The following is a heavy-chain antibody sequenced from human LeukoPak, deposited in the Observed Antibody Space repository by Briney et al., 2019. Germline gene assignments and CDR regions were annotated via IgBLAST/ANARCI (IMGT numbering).Heavy chain of an antibody. CDR3: AIPAKGAYFYYYMDV. Sequence: GASVKVSCKASSYRSPNYGITWVRQAPGHGLEWMGWISAYNGNTQYAQNLQGRVTLTTDSSTNRVYMELRSLTSDDTAVYYCAIPAKGAYFYYYMDVWGEGTSVTVSS. V-gene: IGHV1-18*01. J-gene: IGHJ6*03. CDR1: SYRSPNYG. CDR2: ISAYNGNT.